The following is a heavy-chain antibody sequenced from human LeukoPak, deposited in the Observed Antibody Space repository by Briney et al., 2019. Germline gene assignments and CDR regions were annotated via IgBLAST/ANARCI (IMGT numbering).Heavy chain of an antibody. CDR1: GYTFTSYG. J-gene: IGHJ5*02. CDR2: INPNSGGT. Sequence: ASVKVSCKASGYTFTSYGISWVRQAPGQGLEWMGWINPNSGGTNYAQKFQGRVTMTRDTSISTAYMELSRLRSDDTAVYYCARAGSIAGYCSSTSCYDNWFDPWGQGTLVTVSS. V-gene: IGHV1-2*02. CDR3: ARAGSIAGYCSSTSCYDNWFDP. D-gene: IGHD2-2*01.